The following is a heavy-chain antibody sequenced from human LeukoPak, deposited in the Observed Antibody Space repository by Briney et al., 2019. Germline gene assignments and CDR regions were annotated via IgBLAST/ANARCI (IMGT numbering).Heavy chain of an antibody. CDR3: ARVSGPGMNEYYHL. V-gene: IGHV3-74*01. D-gene: IGHD2-2*01. CDR1: GFTFSGAW. Sequence: GGSLRLSCAASGFTFSGAWMHWVRQAPGKGLMWVSRINDDGSSTRHADSVKGRFTISRDNAKITLYLQMNSLRAEDTAVYYCARVSGPGMNEYYHLWGQGTLVTVSS. CDR2: INDDGSST. J-gene: IGHJ4*02.